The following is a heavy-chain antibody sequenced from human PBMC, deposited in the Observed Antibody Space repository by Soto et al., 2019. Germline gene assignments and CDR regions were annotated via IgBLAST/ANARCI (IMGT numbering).Heavy chain of an antibody. CDR1: GYTFTAYY. CDR3: ARDSSSWYYYYGMDV. Sequence: GASVKVSCKASGYTFTAYYMHWVRQTPGQGLEWLGRINPKSGGTSTAQKFQGWVTMTTDTSISTASMELTRLRSDDTAVYYCARDSSSWYYYYGMDVWGQGTTVTVSS. CDR2: INPKSGGT. J-gene: IGHJ6*02. V-gene: IGHV1-2*04. D-gene: IGHD6-13*01.